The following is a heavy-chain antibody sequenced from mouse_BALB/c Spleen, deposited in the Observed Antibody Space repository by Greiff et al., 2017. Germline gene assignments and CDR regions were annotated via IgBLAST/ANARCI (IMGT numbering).Heavy chain of an antibody. V-gene: IGHV5-17*02. CDR3: ARLYYGSSYFDV. CDR1: GFTFSSFG. Sequence: EVMLVESGGGLVQPGGSRKLSCAASGFTFSSFGMHWVRQAPEKGLEWVAYISSGSSTIYYADTVKGRFTISRANPKNTLFLQMTSLRSEDTAMYYCARLYYGSSYFDVWGAGTTVTVSS. CDR2: ISSGSSTI. D-gene: IGHD1-1*01. J-gene: IGHJ1*01.